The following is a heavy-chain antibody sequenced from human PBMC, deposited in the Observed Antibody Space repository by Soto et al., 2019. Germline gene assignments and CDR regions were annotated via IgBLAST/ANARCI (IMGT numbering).Heavy chain of an antibody. J-gene: IGHJ4*02. CDR3: AHDSSGLYGFDY. CDR1: GFSLTTSGVG. D-gene: IGHD6-19*01. V-gene: IGHV2-5*02. Sequence: QITLKESGPTLVKPTQTLTLTCTFSGFSLTTSGVGVGWIRQPPGKALEWLALIYWDEDKRYSPSLKNRLTTAKDTSKNQVFLIMTNVDPLDTATYYCAHDSSGLYGFDYWGQGTLVTVSS. CDR2: IYWDEDK.